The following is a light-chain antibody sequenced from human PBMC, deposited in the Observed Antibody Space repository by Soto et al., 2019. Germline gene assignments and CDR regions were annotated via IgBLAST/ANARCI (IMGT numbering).Light chain of an antibody. J-gene: IGKJ1*01. V-gene: IGKV1-5*03. CDR2: KAS. CDR3: QHYNSYSEA. Sequence: IQMTQSPSTLSGSVGDRVTITCRASQTISSWLAWYQQKPGKAPKLLIYKASTLKSGVSSRFSGSGSGTEFTLTISSLQPDDFATYYCQHYNSYSEAFGQGTKVDIK. CDR1: QTISSW.